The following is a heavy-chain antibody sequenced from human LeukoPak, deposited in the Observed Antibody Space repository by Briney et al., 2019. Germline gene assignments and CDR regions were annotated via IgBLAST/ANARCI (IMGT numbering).Heavy chain of an antibody. CDR3: ARSEVAATYSYANFDY. Sequence: ASVKVSCKXSGYTFTSYDINWVRQATRQGLEWMGWMNPNSGNTGYAQKSQGRVTMTRNTSISTAYMELSSLRSEDTAVYYCARSEVAATYSYANFDYWGQGTLVTVSS. CDR1: GYTFTSYD. CDR2: MNPNSGNT. D-gene: IGHD2-15*01. V-gene: IGHV1-8*01. J-gene: IGHJ4*02.